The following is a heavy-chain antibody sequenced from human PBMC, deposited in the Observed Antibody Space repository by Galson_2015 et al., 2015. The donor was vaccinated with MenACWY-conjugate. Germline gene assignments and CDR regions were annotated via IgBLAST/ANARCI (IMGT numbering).Heavy chain of an antibody. CDR3: ARGGRGPAASFHY. CDR1: GYDFSDFW. V-gene: IGHV5-51*01. Sequence: QSGAEVKKPGESLKMSCPGSGYDFSDFWIGWVRQMPGKGLEWVGIIYPGDFGTRYSPSFQGQVTVSADKATSAAYLQWNNLKASDTAMYYCARGGRGPAASFHYWGQGTLVTVSS. CDR2: IYPGDFGT. D-gene: IGHD2-2*01. J-gene: IGHJ4*02.